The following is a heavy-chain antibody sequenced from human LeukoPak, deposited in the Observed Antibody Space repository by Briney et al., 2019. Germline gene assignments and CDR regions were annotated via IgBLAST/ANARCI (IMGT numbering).Heavy chain of an antibody. J-gene: IGHJ4*02. CDR3: ARVVAAAGTVYYFDY. D-gene: IGHD6-13*01. CDR2: IYYSGST. V-gene: IGHV4-39*07. CDR1: GGSISPYY. Sequence: SETLSLTCTVSGGSISPYYWGWIRQPPGKGLEWIGSIYYSGSTYYNPSLKSRVTISVDTSKNQFSLKLSSVTAADTAVYYCARVVAAAGTVYYFDYWGQGTLVTVSS.